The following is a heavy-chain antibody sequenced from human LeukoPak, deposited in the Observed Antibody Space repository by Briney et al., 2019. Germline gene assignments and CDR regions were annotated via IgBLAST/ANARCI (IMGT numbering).Heavy chain of an antibody. Sequence: GASVKVSCKASGYTFTSYAMHWVRQAPGQRLEWMGWINAGNGNTKYSQKFQGRVTITRDTSASTAYMELSSLRSEDTAVYYCAREYCSSTSCYKLRANNWFDPWGQGTLVTVSS. CDR3: AREYCSSTSCYKLRANNWFDP. D-gene: IGHD2-2*02. J-gene: IGHJ5*02. V-gene: IGHV1-3*01. CDR1: GYTFTSYA. CDR2: INAGNGNT.